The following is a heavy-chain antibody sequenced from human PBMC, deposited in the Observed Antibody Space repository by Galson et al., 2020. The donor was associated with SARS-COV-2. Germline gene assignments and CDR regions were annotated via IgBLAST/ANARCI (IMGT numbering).Heavy chain of an antibody. J-gene: IGHJ4*02. D-gene: IGHD7-27*01. Sequence: SETLSLTCTVSGGSVTTWYWSWVRQSPGKGLEYIGHSYYGGGSNYNPSLKIRVTISVDTSKNEFSLDLNSVTAADTAVYYCARLILGKYGTHYFEYWGQGISVTVSS. CDR1: GGSVTTWY. CDR3: ARLILGKYGTHYFEY. V-gene: IGHV4-59*08. CDR2: SYYGGGS.